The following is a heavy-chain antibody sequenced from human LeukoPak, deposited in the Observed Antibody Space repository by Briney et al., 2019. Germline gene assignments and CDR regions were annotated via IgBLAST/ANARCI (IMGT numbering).Heavy chain of an antibody. CDR1: GFTISGFY. CDR3: AREIYDSYDY. CDR2: INSGGGT. Sequence: GGSLRLSCAASGFTISGFYMTWVRQAPGKGLEWVTVINSGGGTYYADSVRGRFTISRDNSKNTLSLQMNSLRAEDTAVYYCAREIYDSYDYWGQGTLVTVSS. V-gene: IGHV3-66*01. D-gene: IGHD3-10*01. J-gene: IGHJ4*02.